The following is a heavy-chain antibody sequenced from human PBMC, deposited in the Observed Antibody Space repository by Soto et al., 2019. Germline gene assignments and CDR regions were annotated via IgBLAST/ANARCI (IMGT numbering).Heavy chain of an antibody. V-gene: IGHV1-69*01. CDR1: GGTFSSYA. CDR2: IIPIFGTA. D-gene: IGHD5-12*01. CDR3: ARDLGGGYGSENFDY. Sequence: QVQLVQSVAEVKKPGSSVKVSCKASGGTFSSYAISWVRQAPGQGLEWMGGIIPIFGTANYAQKFQGRVTITADESTSTAYMELSSLRSEDTAVYYCARDLGGGYGSENFDYWCQGTLVTVSS. J-gene: IGHJ4*02.